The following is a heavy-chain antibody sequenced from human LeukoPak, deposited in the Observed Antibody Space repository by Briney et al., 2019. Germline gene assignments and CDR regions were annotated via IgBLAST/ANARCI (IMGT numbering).Heavy chain of an antibody. J-gene: IGHJ6*04. CDR3: AKDAAKWFGDSYYYYYGMDV. D-gene: IGHD3-10*01. V-gene: IGHV3-30*18. Sequence: GGSLRLSCAASGFTFSSYGMHWVRQAPGKGLEWVAVISYDGSNKYYADSVKGRFTISRDNSKNTLYLQMNSLRAEDTAVYYCAKDAAKWFGDSYYYYYGMDVWGKGTTATVSS. CDR2: ISYDGSNK. CDR1: GFTFSSYG.